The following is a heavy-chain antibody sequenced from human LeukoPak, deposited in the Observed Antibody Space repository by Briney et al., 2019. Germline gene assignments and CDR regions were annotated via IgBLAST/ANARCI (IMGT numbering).Heavy chain of an antibody. CDR2: ITDTGSSI. Sequence: GGSLRLSCAASGFPFNSYSMNWVRQAPGKGLEWLSYITDTGSSIFYAESVKGRFTISRDNARNALYLQMNSLRAEDTAIYYCARDRPLSGYDFDSWGQGTLVTVSS. V-gene: IGHV3-48*01. J-gene: IGHJ4*02. CDR1: GFPFNSYS. CDR3: ARDRPLSGYDFDS. D-gene: IGHD5-12*01.